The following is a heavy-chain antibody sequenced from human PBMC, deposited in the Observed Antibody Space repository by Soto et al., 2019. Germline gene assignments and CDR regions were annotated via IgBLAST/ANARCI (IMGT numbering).Heavy chain of an antibody. CDR3: ARGDDYPYFFAY. CDR2: ISGSGYST. Sequence: GGSLRLSCAASGFTFSTYAMSWVRQAPGKGLEWVSVISGSGYSTYYADSVKGRFTISRDNSKNTLYLQMNSLRAEDTAIYYCARGDDYPYFFAYWGQGTLVTVSS. V-gene: IGHV3-23*01. D-gene: IGHD3-16*01. CDR1: GFTFSTYA. J-gene: IGHJ4*02.